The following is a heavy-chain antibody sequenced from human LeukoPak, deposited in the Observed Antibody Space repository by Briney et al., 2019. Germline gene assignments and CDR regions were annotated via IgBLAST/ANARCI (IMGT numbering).Heavy chain of an antibody. CDR3: ARVSGGTTVTSPFDY. Sequence: PSETLSLTCTVSGGSISSGSYYWSWIRQPAGKGLEWIGRIYTSGSTNYNPSLKSRVTISVDKSKNQFSLKLSSVTAADTAVYYCARVSGGTTVTSPFDYWGQGTLVTVSS. D-gene: IGHD4-17*01. V-gene: IGHV4-61*02. J-gene: IGHJ4*02. CDR1: GGSISSGSYY. CDR2: IYTSGST.